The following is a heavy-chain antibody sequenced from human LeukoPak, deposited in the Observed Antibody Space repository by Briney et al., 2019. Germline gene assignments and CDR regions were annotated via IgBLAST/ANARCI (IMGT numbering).Heavy chain of an antibody. J-gene: IGHJ6*02. Sequence: GGSLRLSCAASGFSFSSFWLSWVRQAPEKGLEWVANIKEDGSEKYYVDSVKGRFTISKDNSKNTVYLQMSSLRVDDTAVYYCAKAASSSWPSYYYGMDVWGQGTTVTVSS. D-gene: IGHD6-13*01. V-gene: IGHV3-7*03. CDR3: AKAASSSWPSYYYGMDV. CDR1: GFSFSSFW. CDR2: IKEDGSEK.